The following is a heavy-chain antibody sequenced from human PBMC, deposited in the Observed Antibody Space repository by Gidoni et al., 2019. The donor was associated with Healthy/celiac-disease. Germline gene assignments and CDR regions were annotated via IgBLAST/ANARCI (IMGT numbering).Heavy chain of an antibody. Sequence: QVQLQQWGAGLLKPSATLSLTCAVYGGSFNGYYWSWIRQPPGKGLEWIGEINHSGSTNYNPSLKSRVTISVDTSKNQFSLKLSSVTAADTAVYYCARGYYRYFDRIYYFDYWGQGTLVTVSS. CDR1: GGSFNGYY. CDR2: INHSGST. V-gene: IGHV4-34*01. CDR3: ARGYYRYFDRIYYFDY. D-gene: IGHD3-9*01. J-gene: IGHJ4*02.